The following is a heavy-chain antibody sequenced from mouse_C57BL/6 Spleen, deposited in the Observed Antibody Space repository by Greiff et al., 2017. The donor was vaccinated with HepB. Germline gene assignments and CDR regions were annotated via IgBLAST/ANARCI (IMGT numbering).Heavy chain of an antibody. V-gene: IGHV3-6*01. J-gene: IGHJ3*01. CDR2: ISYDGSN. CDR1: GYSITSGYY. Sequence: DVKLQESGPGLVKPSQSLSLTCSVTGYSITSGYYWNWIRQFPGNKLEWMGYISYDGSNNYNPSLKNRISITRDTSKNQFFLKLNSVTTEDTATYYCASNYDWFAYWGQGTLVTVSA. D-gene: IGHD2-4*01. CDR3: ASNYDWFAY.